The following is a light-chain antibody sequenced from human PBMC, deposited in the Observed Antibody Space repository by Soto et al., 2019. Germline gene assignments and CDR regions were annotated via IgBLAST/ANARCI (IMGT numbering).Light chain of an antibody. J-gene: IGKJ4*01. V-gene: IGKV3-11*01. CDR3: QQRYNWPPLT. Sequence: EIVLTQSPATLSLSPGERATLSCRASQTVGSFLAWYQHKPGQAPRLLIYNTSKRANGIPARFSGSGSGTDLTLTISSLESEDFAVEYCQQRYNWPPLTFGGGTKVEMK. CDR2: NTS. CDR1: QTVGSF.